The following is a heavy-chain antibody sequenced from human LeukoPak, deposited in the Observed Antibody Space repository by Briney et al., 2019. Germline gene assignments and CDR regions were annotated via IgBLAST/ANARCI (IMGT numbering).Heavy chain of an antibody. CDR1: GYTFTGYY. D-gene: IGHD5-12*01. CDR3: ARGRPIAGFGSEWLRLGWWFDP. Sequence: ASVKVSCKASGYTFTGYYIHWVRQAPGQGLEWMGWINPHSGGTNYAQKFQGGVTMTRDTSITTAYMELSSLRSDDTAVYYCARGRPIAGFGSEWLRLGWWFDPWGQGTLVTVSS. V-gene: IGHV1-2*02. J-gene: IGHJ5*02. CDR2: INPHSGGT.